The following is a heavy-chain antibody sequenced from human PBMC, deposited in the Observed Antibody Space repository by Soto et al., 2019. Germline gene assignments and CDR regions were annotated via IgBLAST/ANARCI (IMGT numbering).Heavy chain of an antibody. CDR3: ARVGGAPLGAFDI. D-gene: IGHD3-16*01. V-gene: IGHV4-59*01. CDR2: IFYSGTI. Sequence: ETLSLTCSVSGGSIKSYYWSWIRQPPGRGLEWIGYIFYSGTIEYNPSLKSRVTMSLDTSANQFSLKLTSMTSADTAVYYCARVGGAPLGAFDIWGQGTTVTVSS. J-gene: IGHJ3*02. CDR1: GGSIKSYY.